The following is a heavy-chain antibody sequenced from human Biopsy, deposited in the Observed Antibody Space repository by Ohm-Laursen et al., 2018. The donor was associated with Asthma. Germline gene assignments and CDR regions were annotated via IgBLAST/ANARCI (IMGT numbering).Heavy chain of an antibody. V-gene: IGHV3-30*03. CDR3: ARDVGINADPGHWSFNL. D-gene: IGHD3-10*01. CDR1: GFILSNYD. J-gene: IGHJ2*01. CDR2: LSYNGNNK. Sequence: SLRLSCAASGFILSNYDMHWVRQAPGKGLEWVAVLSYNGNNKYYADSVRGRFTISRDNSENTLYLQMNSLRVEDTAVYYCARDVGINADPGHWSFNLWGRGTLVTVTS.